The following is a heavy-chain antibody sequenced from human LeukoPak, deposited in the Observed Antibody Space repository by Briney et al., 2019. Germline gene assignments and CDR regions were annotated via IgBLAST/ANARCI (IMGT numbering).Heavy chain of an antibody. CDR3: ARKDLSGYSSLDY. J-gene: IGHJ4*02. V-gene: IGHV1-24*01. CDR1: GYTLTELS. D-gene: IGHD5-18*01. Sequence: ASVKVSCTVSGYTLTELSMHWVRQAPGKGLEWMGGFDPEDGETIYAQKFQGRVTMTRDTSVSTAYMELSRLTFDDTAVYYCARKDLSGYSSLDYWGQGTLVTVSS. CDR2: FDPEDGET.